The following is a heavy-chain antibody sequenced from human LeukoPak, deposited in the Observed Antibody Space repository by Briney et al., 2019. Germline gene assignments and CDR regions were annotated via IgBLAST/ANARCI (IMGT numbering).Heavy chain of an antibody. CDR2: IYYSGST. J-gene: IGHJ4*02. Sequence: SETLSLTCTVSGGSISSSSYYWGWIRQPPGKGLEWIGYIYYSGSTNYNPSLKSRVTISVDTSKNQFSLKLSSVTAADTAVYYCAGVIRGVIGTYFDYWGQGTLVTVSS. CDR3: AGVIRGVIGTYFDY. V-gene: IGHV4-61*05. D-gene: IGHD3-10*01. CDR1: GGSISSSSYY.